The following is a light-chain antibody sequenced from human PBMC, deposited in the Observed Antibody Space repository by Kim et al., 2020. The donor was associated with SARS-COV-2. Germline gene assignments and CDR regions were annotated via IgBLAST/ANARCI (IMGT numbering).Light chain of an antibody. J-gene: IGLJ2*01. V-gene: IGLV2-11*01. CDR1: SSKVGSYNS. Sequence: GQSVTISCTGTSSKVGSYNSVSWYQQHPGKAPKLIIYDVSKRPSGVPDRFSGSKSGNTASLTISGLQAEDEADYSCCSYAGSYTRVFGGGTQLTVL. CDR2: DVS. CDR3: CSYAGSYTRV.